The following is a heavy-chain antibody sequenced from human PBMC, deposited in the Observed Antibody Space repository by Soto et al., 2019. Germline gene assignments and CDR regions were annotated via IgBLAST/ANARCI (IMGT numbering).Heavy chain of an antibody. V-gene: IGHV3-49*03. J-gene: IGHJ5*02. Sequence: GGSLRLSCTASGFTFGDYAMSWFRQAPGKGLEWVGFIRSKAYGGTTEYAASVKGRFTISRDDSKSIAYLQMNSLKTEDTAVYYCARDTSSSWYDRLTDWFDPWGQGTLVTV. CDR2: IRSKAYGGTT. CDR3: ARDTSSSWYDRLTDWFDP. D-gene: IGHD6-13*01. CDR1: GFTFGDYA.